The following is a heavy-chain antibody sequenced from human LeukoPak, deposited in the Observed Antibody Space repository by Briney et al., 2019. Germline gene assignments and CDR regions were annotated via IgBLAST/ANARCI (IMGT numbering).Heavy chain of an antibody. CDR2: INPNSGGT. V-gene: IGHV1-2*02. CDR1: GYTFTGYY. Sequence: ASVKVSCNASGYTFTGYYMHWVRQAPGQGLEWMGWINPNSGGTNYAQKFQGRVTMTRDTSISTAYMVLNRLRPDDTAVYSCAREYSYSSGNYYNRIDYWGQGTLVTVSS. CDR3: AREYSYSSGNYYNRIDY. J-gene: IGHJ4*02. D-gene: IGHD3-10*01.